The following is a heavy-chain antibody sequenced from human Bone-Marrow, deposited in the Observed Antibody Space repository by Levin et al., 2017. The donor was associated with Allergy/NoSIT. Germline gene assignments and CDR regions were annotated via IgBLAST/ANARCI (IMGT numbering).Heavy chain of an antibody. CDR2: IDDSGSA. J-gene: IGHJ5*02. CDR1: GASITTRDYS. V-gene: IGHV4-30-4*01. CDR3: ARGAECSGGSCYSYNWFDP. D-gene: IGHD2-15*01. Sequence: LRLSCTVSGASITTRDYSWTWIRQSPGKGLELIGYIDDSGSAYYNPSLKSRLTISVDRSKNQFSLKMTSVTAAGTAVYYCARGAECSGGSCYSYNWFDPWGQGTQVTVSS.